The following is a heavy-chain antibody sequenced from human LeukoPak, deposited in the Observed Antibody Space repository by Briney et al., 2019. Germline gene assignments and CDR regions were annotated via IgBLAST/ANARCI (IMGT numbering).Heavy chain of an antibody. CDR1: GFTVSSNY. Sequence: GGSLRLSCAASGFTVSSNYMSWVRQAPGKGLEWVSVIYSGGSTYYADSVKGRFTISRHNSKKTLYLQMNSLRAEDTAVYYWARGLGRLGGDYWGQGTLVTVSS. D-gene: IGHD3-16*01. J-gene: IGHJ4*02. CDR2: IYSGGST. V-gene: IGHV3-53*04. CDR3: ARGLGRLGGDY.